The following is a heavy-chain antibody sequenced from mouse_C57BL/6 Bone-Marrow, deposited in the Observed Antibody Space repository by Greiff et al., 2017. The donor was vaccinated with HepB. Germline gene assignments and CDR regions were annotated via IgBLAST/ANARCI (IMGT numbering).Heavy chain of an antibody. CDR2: INPYNGGT. D-gene: IGHD1-1*01. CDR1: GYTFTDYY. CDR3: GPITTVRSFYAMDY. Sequence: EVQLQESGPVLVKPGASVKMSCKASGYTFTDYYMNWVKQSHGKSLEWIGVINPYNGGTSYNQKFKGKATLTVDKSSSTAYMELNSLTSEDSAVYYCGPITTVRSFYAMDYWGQGTSVTVSS. J-gene: IGHJ4*01. V-gene: IGHV1-19*01.